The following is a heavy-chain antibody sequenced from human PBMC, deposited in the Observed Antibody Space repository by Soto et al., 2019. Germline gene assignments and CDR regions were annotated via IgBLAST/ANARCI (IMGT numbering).Heavy chain of an antibody. Sequence: QASETLSLTCTVSGASIRTGGYYWSWIRQRPGKGLEWVSAISGSGGSTYYADSVKGRFTISRDNSKNTLYLQMNSLRAEDTAVYYCANRMITFGGPPFWGQGTLVTVSS. V-gene: IGHV3-23*01. CDR3: ANRMITFGGPPF. J-gene: IGHJ4*02. CDR1: GASIRTGGYY. D-gene: IGHD3-16*01. CDR2: ISGSGGST.